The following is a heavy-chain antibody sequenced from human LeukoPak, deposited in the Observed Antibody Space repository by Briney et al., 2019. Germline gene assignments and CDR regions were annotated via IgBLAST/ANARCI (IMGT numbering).Heavy chain of an antibody. CDR3: ARRVAAAGMSFNWFDP. CDR1: GYTFTGYY. D-gene: IGHD6-13*01. J-gene: IGHJ5*02. V-gene: IGHV1-2*02. Sequence: ASVKVSCKASGYTFTGYYMHWVRQAPGQGLEWMGWINPNSGGTNYAQKFQGRVTMTRDTSISTAYMELSRLRSDDTAVYYCARRVAAAGMSFNWFDPWGQGTLVTVSS. CDR2: INPNSGGT.